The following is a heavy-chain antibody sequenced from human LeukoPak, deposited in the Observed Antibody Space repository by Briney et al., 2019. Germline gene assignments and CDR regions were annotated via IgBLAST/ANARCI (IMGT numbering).Heavy chain of an antibody. CDR2: IIPIFGTA. J-gene: IGHJ3*02. Sequence: GASVKVSCKASGGTFSSYAISWLRQAPGQGLEWMGGIIPIFGTANYAQKFQGRVTITADESTSTAYMELSSLRSEDTAVYYCARSRITMIVVVILYDAFAIWGQGTMVTVSS. V-gene: IGHV1-69*13. CDR1: GGTFSSYA. CDR3: ARSRITMIVVVILYDAFAI. D-gene: IGHD3-22*01.